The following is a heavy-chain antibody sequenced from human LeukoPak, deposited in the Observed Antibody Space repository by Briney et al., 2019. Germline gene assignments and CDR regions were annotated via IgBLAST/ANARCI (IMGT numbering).Heavy chain of an antibody. Sequence: PGGSLRLSCAASGFTFSSYSMNWVRQAPGKGLEWVSYISSSSSTIYYADSVKGRFTISRDNAKNSLYLQMNSLRAEDTAVYYCARKMASDYYDSSGYYHDFDYWGQGTLVTVSS. J-gene: IGHJ4*02. CDR2: ISSSSSTI. V-gene: IGHV3-48*04. CDR1: GFTFSSYS. D-gene: IGHD3-22*01. CDR3: ARKMASDYYDSSGYYHDFDY.